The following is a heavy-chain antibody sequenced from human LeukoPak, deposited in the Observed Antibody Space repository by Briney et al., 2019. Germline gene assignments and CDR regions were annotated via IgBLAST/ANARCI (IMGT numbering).Heavy chain of an antibody. CDR2: ISYDGSNK. CDR3: ARNGGSYFAFDI. CDR1: GFTFSSYA. V-gene: IGHV3-30-3*01. J-gene: IGHJ3*02. D-gene: IGHD1-26*01. Sequence: GGSLRLSCAASGFTFSSYAMHWVRQAPGKGLEWVAVISYDGSNKYYADSVKGRFTISRDNSKNTLYLQMNSLRAEDTAVYYCARNGGSYFAFDIWGQGTMVTVSS.